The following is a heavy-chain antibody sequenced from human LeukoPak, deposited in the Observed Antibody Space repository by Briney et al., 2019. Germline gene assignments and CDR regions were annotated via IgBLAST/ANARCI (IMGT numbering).Heavy chain of an antibody. CDR3: ATELRIGATGYLFAFDI. Sequence: GGSLRLSCAASGFTFGSYAMHWVRQAPGKGLEWVALISFDESNKYYADSVKGRFTISRDNYKNTLYLQMNSLRVEDTAVYYFATELRIGATGYLFAFDIWGQGTMVTVSS. J-gene: IGHJ3*02. D-gene: IGHD1-1*01. V-gene: IGHV3-30*03. CDR1: GFTFGSYA. CDR2: ISFDESNK.